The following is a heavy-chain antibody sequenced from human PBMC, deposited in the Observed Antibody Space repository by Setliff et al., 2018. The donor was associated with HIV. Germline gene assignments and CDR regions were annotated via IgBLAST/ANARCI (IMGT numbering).Heavy chain of an antibody. J-gene: IGHJ4*02. V-gene: IGHV4-61*09. CDR1: GGSISSGTYF. CDR2: IHTSGNA. CDR3: ARSLLPSITVAGTIGY. D-gene: IGHD6-19*01. Sequence: SETLSLTCTVSGGSISSGTYFWSWIRQPAGKGLEWIGHIHTSGNANYNPSLNSRVTISVDTSKNHFSLKLSSVTAADTAVYYCARSLLPSITVAGTIGYWGQGSMVTVSS.